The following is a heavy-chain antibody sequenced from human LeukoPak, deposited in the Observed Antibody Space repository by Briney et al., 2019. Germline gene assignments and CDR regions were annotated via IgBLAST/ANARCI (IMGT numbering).Heavy chain of an antibody. CDR3: AKVGQWLVSGVVNY. D-gene: IGHD6-19*01. Sequence: PGGSLRLSCAASGFTFSSYAMSWVRQAPGKGLEWVSAISGSGDSTYYGDSVKGRFTISRDNSKNTLYLQMNSLRAEDTAVYYCAKVGQWLVSGVVNYWGQGTLVTVSS. V-gene: IGHV3-23*01. J-gene: IGHJ4*02. CDR2: ISGSGDST. CDR1: GFTFSSYA.